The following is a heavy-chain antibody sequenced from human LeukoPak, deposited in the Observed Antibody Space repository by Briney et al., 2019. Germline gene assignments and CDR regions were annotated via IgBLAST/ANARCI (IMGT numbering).Heavy chain of an antibody. CDR2: ISAYNGNT. V-gene: IGHV1-18*01. D-gene: IGHD6-19*01. J-gene: IGHJ4*02. CDR3: ARDRTVGSGWYGGVDY. CDR1: GYTFTSYG. Sequence: ASVKVSCKASGYTFTSYGISWVRQAPGQGLEWMRWISAYNGNTNYAQQLQGRVTMTTDTSTSTAYMELRSLRSDDTAVYYCARDRTVGSGWYGGVDYWGQGTLVTVSS.